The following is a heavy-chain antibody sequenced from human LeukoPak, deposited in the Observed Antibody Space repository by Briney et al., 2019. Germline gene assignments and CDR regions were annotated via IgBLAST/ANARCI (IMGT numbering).Heavy chain of an antibody. D-gene: IGHD2-2*01. J-gene: IGHJ4*02. Sequence: SETLSLTCTVSGGSIDSYYWTWIRQPPGKGRNGIGYIYYTGSTEYHPSLKSRVTISLDTSKNQFSLKLTSVTAADTAVYYCARVYQSAEYYFDYWGQGNLVSVSS. CDR3: ARVYQSAEYYFDY. V-gene: IGHV4-59*01. CDR1: GGSIDSYY. CDR2: IYYTGST.